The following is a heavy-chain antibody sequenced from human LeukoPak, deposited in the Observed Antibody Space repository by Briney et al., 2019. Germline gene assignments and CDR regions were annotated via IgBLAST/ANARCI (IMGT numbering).Heavy chain of an antibody. CDR2: IIPIFGTA. CDR3: ARAGVWFGEFYFDY. V-gene: IGHV1-69*13. J-gene: IGHJ4*02. CDR1: GYTFTTYH. D-gene: IGHD3-10*01. Sequence: ASVKVSCKASGYTFTTYHMHWVRQAPGQGLEWVGGIIPIFGTANYAQKFQGRVTITADESTSTAYMELSSLRSEDTAVYYCARAGVWFGEFYFDYWGQGTLVTVSS.